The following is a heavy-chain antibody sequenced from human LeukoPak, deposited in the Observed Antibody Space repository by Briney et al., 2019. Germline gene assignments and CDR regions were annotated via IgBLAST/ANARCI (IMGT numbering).Heavy chain of an antibody. Sequence: ASVKVSCKVSGYTLTELSMHWVRQAPGKGLAWMGGFDPEDGETIYAQKFQGRVTMTEDTSTDTAYMELSSLRSEDTAVYYCAVYSGSRDYYYYYMDVWGKGTTVTVSS. V-gene: IGHV1-24*01. D-gene: IGHD1-26*01. CDR2: FDPEDGET. CDR3: AVYSGSRDYYYYYMDV. CDR1: GYTLTELS. J-gene: IGHJ6*03.